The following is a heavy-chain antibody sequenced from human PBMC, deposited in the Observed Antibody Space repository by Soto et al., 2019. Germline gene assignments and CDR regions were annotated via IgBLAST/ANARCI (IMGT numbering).Heavy chain of an antibody. CDR2: IYSGGGT. D-gene: IGHD3-22*01. V-gene: IGHV3-53*01. J-gene: IGHJ4*02. CDR1: GFTVSNNF. CDR3: ARVRDSSGYYRDFDY. Sequence: GGSLRLSCAASGFTVSNNFMSWVRQAPGKGLEWVSVIYSGGGTYYADSVKGRFTISRDYSKNTLYLQMSSLRAEDTAVYYCARVRDSSGYYRDFDYWGQGTLVTVSS.